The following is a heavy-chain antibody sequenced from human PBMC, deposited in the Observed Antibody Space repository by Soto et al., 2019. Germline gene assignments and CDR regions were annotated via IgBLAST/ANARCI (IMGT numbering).Heavy chain of an antibody. D-gene: IGHD6-13*01. J-gene: IGHJ5*02. CDR1: GFTFSSYG. CDR3: ARERNAGYSSSWYL. Sequence: GGSLRLSCAASGFTFSSYGMHWVRQAPGKGLEWVAVIWYDGSNKYYADYVKGRFTISRDNSKNTLYLQMNSLRAEDTAVYYCARERNAGYSSSWYLWGQGTLVTVSS. CDR2: IWYDGSNK. V-gene: IGHV3-33*01.